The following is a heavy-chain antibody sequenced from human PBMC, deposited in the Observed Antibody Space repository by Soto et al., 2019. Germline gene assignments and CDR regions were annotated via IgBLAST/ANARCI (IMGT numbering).Heavy chain of an antibody. Sequence: EVQLVESGGGLVKPGGSLRLSCAASGFTFSNAWMSWVRQAPGKGLEWVGRIKSKTDGGTTDYAAPVKGRFTISRDDSKNSLYLQMNSLKPEDTAVYYCTTALRYDSIGRYWYFDLWGRGTLVTVSS. CDR3: TTALRYDSIGRYWYFDL. CDR1: GFTFSNAW. D-gene: IGHD3-22*01. J-gene: IGHJ2*01. V-gene: IGHV3-15*01. CDR2: IKSKTDGGTT.